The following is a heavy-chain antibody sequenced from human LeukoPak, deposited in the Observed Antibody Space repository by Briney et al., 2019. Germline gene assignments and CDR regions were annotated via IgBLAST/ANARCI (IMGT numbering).Heavy chain of an antibody. Sequence: SETLSLTCTVSGGPISSYYWSWIRQPPGKGLEYIGYIYYSGNTNSNPSLNSRVTISVDTSKNQFSLKLSSVTAADTAVYYCARRGSGASLEYYFDLWGRGTLVTVSS. V-gene: IGHV4-59*08. CDR3: ARRGSGASLEYYFDL. CDR1: GGPISSYY. D-gene: IGHD1-14*01. J-gene: IGHJ2*01. CDR2: IYYSGNT.